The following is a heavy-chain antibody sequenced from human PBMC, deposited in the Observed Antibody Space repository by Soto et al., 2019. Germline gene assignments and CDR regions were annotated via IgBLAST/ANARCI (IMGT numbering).Heavy chain of an antibody. CDR3: ARVRITMVRGVLHYGMDV. CDR1: GGSIISGDYY. V-gene: IGHV4-30-4*01. J-gene: IGHJ6*02. CDR2: IYYSGST. D-gene: IGHD3-10*01. Sequence: SETLSLTCTVSGGSIISGDYYWIWIRQPPGKGLEWIGYIYYSGSTYYNPSLKSRVTISVDTSKNQFSLKLSSVTAADTAVYYCARVRITMVRGVLHYGMDVWGQGTTVTVSS.